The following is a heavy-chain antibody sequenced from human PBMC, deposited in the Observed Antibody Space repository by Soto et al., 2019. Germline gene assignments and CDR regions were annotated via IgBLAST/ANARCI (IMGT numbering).Heavy chain of an antibody. CDR1: GGSISSYY. CDR2: IYYSGST. CDR3: AREAGYSTLPGCDP. V-gene: IGHV4-59*01. J-gene: IGHJ5*02. Sequence: PSETLSLTCTVSGGSISSYYWSWIRHPPGKGLEWIGYIYYSGSTNYNPSLKSRVTISVDTSKNQFSLKLSSVTAADTAVYYCAREAGYSTLPGCDPWGQGTQVTVSS. D-gene: IGHD6-13*01.